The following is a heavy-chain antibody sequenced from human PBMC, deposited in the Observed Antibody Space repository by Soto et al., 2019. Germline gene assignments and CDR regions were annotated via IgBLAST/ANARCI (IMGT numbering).Heavy chain of an antibody. V-gene: IGHV3-23*01. CDR1: VFPFRSYA. CDR3: AKRRGAGGHFDY. D-gene: IGHD2-15*01. CDR2: VSIGGST. J-gene: IGHJ4*02. Sequence: LRLSCASSVFPFRSYAIGWVRQGPGKGLEWVAVVSIGGSTHYADSVRGRFTISRDNSKNTLSLQMNSLTAEDTAVYFCAKRRGAGGHFDYWGQGALVTVSS.